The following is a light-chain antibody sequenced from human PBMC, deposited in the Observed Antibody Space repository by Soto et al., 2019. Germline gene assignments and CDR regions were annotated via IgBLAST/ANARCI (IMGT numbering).Light chain of an antibody. CDR1: SSDVGGYNY. V-gene: IGLV2-11*01. CDR2: DVS. Sequence: QSALTQPPSASGSPGQSVTISCTGTSSDVGGYNYVSWYQQHPGKAPKVMIYDVSKRPSGVPDRFSGSKSGNTASLTISGLQSEDEADYYCCSYAGRYTYVFGTGTKLTVL. J-gene: IGLJ1*01. CDR3: CSYAGRYTYV.